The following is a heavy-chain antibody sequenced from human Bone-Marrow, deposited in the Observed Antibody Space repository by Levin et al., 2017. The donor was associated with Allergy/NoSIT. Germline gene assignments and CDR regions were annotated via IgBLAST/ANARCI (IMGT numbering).Heavy chain of an antibody. CDR1: GFTVSSNY. V-gene: IGHV3-53*01. CDR3: ARGSFGELLSH. Sequence: ETLSLTCAASGFTVSSNYMSWVRQAPGKGPEWVSVIYSGGSTYYADSVKGRFTISRDNSKNTLYPQLHSLRAEDTAVYYCARGSFGELLSHWGEGTLVTVSS. J-gene: IGHJ4*02. D-gene: IGHD3-10*01. CDR2: IYSGGST.